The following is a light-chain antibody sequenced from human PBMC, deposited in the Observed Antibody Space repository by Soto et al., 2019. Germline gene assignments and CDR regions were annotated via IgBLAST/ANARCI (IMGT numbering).Light chain of an antibody. CDR2: GAS. J-gene: IGKJ2*01. CDR3: QQYNDWSYT. Sequence: EIVMTQSPDTLSLSPGARATLSCRASQSVSSNLAWYQQKPGQAPRLLIYGASTRATGIPARFSGSGSGTEFTLTISSLQSEDFAVYYCQQYNDWSYTFGQGTKLEIK. V-gene: IGKV3-15*01. CDR1: QSVSSN.